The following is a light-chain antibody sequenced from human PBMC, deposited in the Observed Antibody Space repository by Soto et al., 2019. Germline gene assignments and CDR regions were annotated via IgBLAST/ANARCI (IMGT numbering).Light chain of an antibody. CDR1: SSNIGNNY. V-gene: IGLV2-23*01. CDR3: CSYAGSSTWV. Sequence: QSVLTQPPSLSAAPGQTVTISCSGGSSNIGNNYVSWYQQHPGTAPKLMIYEGSKRPSGVSNRFSGSKSGNTASLTISGLQAEDEADYYCCSYAGSSTWVFGGGTKLTVL. CDR2: EGS. J-gene: IGLJ3*02.